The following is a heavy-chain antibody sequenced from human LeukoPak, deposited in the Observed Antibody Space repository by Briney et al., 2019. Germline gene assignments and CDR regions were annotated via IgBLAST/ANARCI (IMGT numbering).Heavy chain of an antibody. CDR3: ARGLDYYGDYISWFPDAFHI. CDR1: GASFSGYF. CDR2: IKYDGTT. V-gene: IGHV4-34*01. J-gene: IGHJ3*02. Sequence: SETLSLTCAVSGASFSGYFWNWIRQSPEKGLEWIGEIKYDGTTNYNPSLTSRVTMSIDKATNQFHLKVTSLTAADTAVYYCARGLDYYGDYISWFPDAFHIWGQGTLVSVSP. D-gene: IGHD4-17*01.